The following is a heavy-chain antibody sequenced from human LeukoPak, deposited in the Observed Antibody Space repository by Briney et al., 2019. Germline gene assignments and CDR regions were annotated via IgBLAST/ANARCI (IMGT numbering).Heavy chain of an antibody. J-gene: IGHJ4*02. D-gene: IGHD5-12*01. CDR1: GYTFTSYG. CDR3: ARQGYSGYDRFYYFDY. CDR2: ISAYNGNT. V-gene: IGHV1-18*01. Sequence: ASVRVSCKASGYTFTSYGISWVRQAPGQGLEWMGWISAYNGNTNYAQKLQGRVTMTTDTSTSTAYMELRSLRSDDTAVYYCARQGYSGYDRFYYFDYWGQGTLVTVSS.